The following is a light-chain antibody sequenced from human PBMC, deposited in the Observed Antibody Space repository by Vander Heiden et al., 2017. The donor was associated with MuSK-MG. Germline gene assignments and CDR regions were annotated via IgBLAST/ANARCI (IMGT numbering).Light chain of an antibody. CDR2: KDT. J-gene: IGLJ2*01. V-gene: IGLV3-25*03. CDR1: AFPNQY. Sequence: SYELTQPPSVSVSPGQTARITCSGEAFPNQYPYWYQQKPGQAPVLVLYKDTERPSGIPERFSGSSSGTTVTLTISGVQAEDEADYYCQSADSSGTYVVFGGGTKLTVL. CDR3: QSADSSGTYVV.